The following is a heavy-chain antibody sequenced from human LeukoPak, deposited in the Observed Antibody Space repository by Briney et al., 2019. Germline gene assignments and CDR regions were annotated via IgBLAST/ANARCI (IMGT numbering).Heavy chain of an antibody. Sequence: GGTLRLSCAASGFTFRSYTMSWVRQAPGKGLEWVSGISGSGGSAYYADSVKGRFTISRDNSKNSLYLQMNNLRAEDTAVYYCARDKYGSGSYSWSKRLDSWGQGTLVTVSS. V-gene: IGHV3-23*01. CDR2: ISGSGGSA. J-gene: IGHJ4*02. CDR1: GFTFRSYT. CDR3: ARDKYGSGSYSWSKRLDS. D-gene: IGHD3-10*01.